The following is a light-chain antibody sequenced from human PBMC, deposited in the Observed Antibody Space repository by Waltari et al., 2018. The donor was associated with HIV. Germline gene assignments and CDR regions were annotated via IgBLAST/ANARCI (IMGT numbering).Light chain of an antibody. CDR1: NSDVGAYNY. V-gene: IGLV2-11*01. J-gene: IGLJ2*01. CDR2: DIH. CDR3: CSYADGYTWI. Sequence: SALTQPRTVSESAGPSVTIPCTGPNSDVGAYNYVSWYQQHPGKAPKLNIYDIHKRPSGVPDRFSGSKSGNMASLAISGLQAEDEADYYCCSYADGYTWIFGGGTKLTVL.